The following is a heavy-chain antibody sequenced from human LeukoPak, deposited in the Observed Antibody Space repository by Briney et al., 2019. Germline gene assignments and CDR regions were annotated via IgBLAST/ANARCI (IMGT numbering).Heavy chain of an antibody. V-gene: IGHV3-23*01. J-gene: IGHJ4*02. CDR2: ISGYGGDT. Sequence: GGSLRLSCAASGFTFSNYAMSWVRQAPGKGLEWVSSISGYGGDTYYTDSVKGRFTISRDNSKKTLYLQMNSLRANDTAVYYCAAGIDYWGQGTLVTVSS. CDR3: AAGIDY. CDR1: GFTFSNYA.